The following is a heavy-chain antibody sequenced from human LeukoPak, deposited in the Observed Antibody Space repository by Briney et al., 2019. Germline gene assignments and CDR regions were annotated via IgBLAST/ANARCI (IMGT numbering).Heavy chain of an antibody. J-gene: IGHJ4*02. CDR2: INPSGGST. CDR1: GYTFTSYY. Sequence: GASVKVSCKASGYTFTSYYMHWVRQAPGQGLEWMGIINPSGGSTSYAQKFQGRVTMTRGTSTSTVYMELSSLRSEDTAVYYCARVSQGWFGEFGFDYWGQGTLVTVSS. CDR3: ARVSQGWFGEFGFDY. D-gene: IGHD3-10*01. V-gene: IGHV1-46*01.